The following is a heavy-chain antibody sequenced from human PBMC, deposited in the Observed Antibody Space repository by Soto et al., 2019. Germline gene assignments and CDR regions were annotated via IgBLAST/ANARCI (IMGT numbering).Heavy chain of an antibody. CDR3: TTQLRSRGYCISTSCYYFDY. CDR1: SVSNAW. J-gene: IGHJ4*02. Sequence: SVSNAWMNWVRQAPGKGLEWVGRIKSKTDGWTTDYAAPVKGRFTISRDDSKNTLYLQMNSLKTEDTAVYYCTTQLRSRGYCISTSCYYFDYWGQGTLVTVSS. CDR2: IKSKTDGWTT. D-gene: IGHD2-2*01. V-gene: IGHV3-15*07.